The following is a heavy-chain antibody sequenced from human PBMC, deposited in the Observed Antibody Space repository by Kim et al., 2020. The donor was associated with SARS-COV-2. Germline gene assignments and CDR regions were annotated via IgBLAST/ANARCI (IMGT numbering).Heavy chain of an antibody. CDR1: GGSITSGDYY. CDR2: ISYSGTT. D-gene: IGHD1-26*01. CDR3: ATEGLGACPDPFDH. V-gene: IGHV4-30-4*01. J-gene: IGHJ4*02. Sequence: SETLSLTCTVSGGSITSGDYYWSWVRQPPGKGLEWIGQISYSGTTYYNPPLKSRITISIDTSKNQFSLNLSSVTAADTALYYCATEGLGACPDPFDHWGQGTLVTVSS.